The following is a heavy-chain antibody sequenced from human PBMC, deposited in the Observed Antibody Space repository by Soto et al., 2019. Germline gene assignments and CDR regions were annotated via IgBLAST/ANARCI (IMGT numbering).Heavy chain of an antibody. CDR1: GFTFSSYW. CDR2: INTDGSST. V-gene: IGHV3-74*01. Sequence: GSLRLSCAASGFTFSSYWMHWVRQAPGKWLVWVSLINTDGSSTTYADSVKGRFIISRDNAKNTLYLQMNSLRAEDTAVYYCTKPRYDGSGTPFDHWGQGTLVTVSS. CDR3: TKPRYDGSGTPFDH. D-gene: IGHD3-22*01. J-gene: IGHJ4*02.